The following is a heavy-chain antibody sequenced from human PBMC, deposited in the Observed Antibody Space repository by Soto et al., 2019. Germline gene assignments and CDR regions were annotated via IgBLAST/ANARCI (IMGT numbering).Heavy chain of an antibody. J-gene: IGHJ4*02. V-gene: IGHV6-1*01. CDR2: TYYRSKWYN. D-gene: IGHD6-19*01. Sequence: QSQTLSLTCVISGDSVSSDISAWNWIRQSPSRGLEWLGRTYYRSKWYNDYPLSVKGRITINPDTSKNQFSLQLNSVTPEDTAVYYCARDRSLHFDYWGQGKLVTVSS. CDR3: ARDRSLHFDY. CDR1: GDSVSSDISA.